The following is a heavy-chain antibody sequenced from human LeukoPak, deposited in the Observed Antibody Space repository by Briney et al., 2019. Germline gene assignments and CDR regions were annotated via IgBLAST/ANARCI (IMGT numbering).Heavy chain of an antibody. V-gene: IGHV3-23*01. Sequence: GGSLRLSCAASGFTFSSYAMSWVRQAPGKGLEWVSAISGSGGSTYYADSVKGRFTISRDNSKNTLYLQMNSLRAEDTAVYYCAKDFLSGWDIRYFDYWGQGTLVTVSS. D-gene: IGHD6-19*01. CDR2: ISGSGGST. J-gene: IGHJ4*02. CDR3: AKDFLSGWDIRYFDY. CDR1: GFTFSSYA.